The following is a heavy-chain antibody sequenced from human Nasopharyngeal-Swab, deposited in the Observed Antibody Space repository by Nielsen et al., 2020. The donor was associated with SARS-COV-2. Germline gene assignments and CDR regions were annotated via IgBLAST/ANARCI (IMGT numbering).Heavy chain of an antibody. CDR1: GLSFSNSA. J-gene: IGHJ4*02. Sequence: GESLKISCVASGLSFSNSAMSWVRQAPGKGLQWISYITSGNSVQYADSVRGRFTISRDNAKNSLYLQMNSLTAEDTAVYYCARERGGGYGDYWGQGTLVTVSS. CDR3: ARERGGGYGDY. CDR2: ITSGNSV. D-gene: IGHD5-12*01. V-gene: IGHV3-69-1*01.